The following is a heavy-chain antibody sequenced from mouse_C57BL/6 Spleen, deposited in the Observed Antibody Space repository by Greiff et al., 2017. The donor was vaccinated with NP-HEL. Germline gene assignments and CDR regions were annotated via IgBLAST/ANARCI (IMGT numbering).Heavy chain of an antibody. CDR1: GFNIKDDY. V-gene: IGHV14-4*01. D-gene: IGHD1-1*01. CDR3: TTGELRRGAWFAY. J-gene: IGHJ3*01. Sequence: EVQLQQSGAELVRPGASVKLSCTASGFNIKDDYMHWVKQRPEQGLEWIGWIDPENGDTEYASKFQGKATITADTSSNTAYLQLSSLTSEDTAVYYCTTGELRRGAWFAYWGQGTLVTVSA. CDR2: IDPENGDT.